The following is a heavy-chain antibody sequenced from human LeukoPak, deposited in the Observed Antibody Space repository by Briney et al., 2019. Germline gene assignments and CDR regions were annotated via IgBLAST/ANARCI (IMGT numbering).Heavy chain of an antibody. CDR3: AKGYCRSTSCYRFASDI. Sequence: GGSLRLSCAASGFTFSSYAMSWVRQAPGKGLEWVSTLSGSGDSTYYADSVKGRFTVSRDNSKSTLYLQMNSLRAEDTAVYYCAKGYCRSTSCYRFASDIWGQGTMVIVSS. V-gene: IGHV3-23*01. CDR2: LSGSGDST. J-gene: IGHJ3*02. D-gene: IGHD2-2*02. CDR1: GFTFSSYA.